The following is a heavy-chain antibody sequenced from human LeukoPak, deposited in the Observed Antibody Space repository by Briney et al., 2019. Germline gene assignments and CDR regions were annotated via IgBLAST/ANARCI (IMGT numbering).Heavy chain of an antibody. CDR1: GVSFSGYY. D-gene: IGHD3-22*01. V-gene: IGHV4-34*01. CDR2: INHSGST. Sequence: SETLSLTCAVYGVSFSGYYWSWIRQPPGKGLEWIGEINHSGSTNYNPSLKSRVTISVDTSKNQFSLKLSSVTAADTAVYYCASSRGSGYYSRSFDYWGQGTLVTVSS. CDR3: ASSRGSGYYSRSFDY. J-gene: IGHJ4*02.